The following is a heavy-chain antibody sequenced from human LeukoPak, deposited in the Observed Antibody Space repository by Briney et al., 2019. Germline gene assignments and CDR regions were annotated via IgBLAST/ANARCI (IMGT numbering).Heavy chain of an antibody. Sequence: SETLSLTCAVSGYSISSGYYWGWIRQPPGKGLEWIGSIYHSGSTYYNPSLKSRVTISVDTSKNQFSLKLSSVTAADTAVYYCARLVATRFDYWGQGTLDTVSS. D-gene: IGHD5-12*01. CDR2: IYHSGST. CDR1: GYSISSGYY. J-gene: IGHJ4*02. V-gene: IGHV4-38-2*01. CDR3: ARLVATRFDY.